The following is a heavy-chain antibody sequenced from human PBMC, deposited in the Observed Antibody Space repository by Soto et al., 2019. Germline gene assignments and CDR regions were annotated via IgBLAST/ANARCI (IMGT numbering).Heavy chain of an antibody. CDR3: ARLGYCSTTACPTFDC. CDR1: GFTFSNYA. J-gene: IGHJ4*02. V-gene: IGHV3-23*01. CDR2: ISGNGGSTHYA. D-gene: IGHD2-2*01. Sequence: GGSLRLSCVASGFTFSNYAMTWVRQAPGKGLEWVSSISGNGGSTHYAYYADSVKGRFATSRDTSKTTLYLQMSSLRVEDTAVYFCARLGYCSTTACPTFDCWGQGALVTVSS.